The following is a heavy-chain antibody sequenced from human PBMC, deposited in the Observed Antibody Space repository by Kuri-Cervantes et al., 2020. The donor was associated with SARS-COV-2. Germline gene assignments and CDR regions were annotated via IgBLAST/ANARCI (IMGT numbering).Heavy chain of an antibody. CDR1: GFTFSDYY. J-gene: IGHJ1*01. V-gene: IGHV3-11*04. CDR3: ARAQNTYGSGSYMYFQH. D-gene: IGHD3-10*01. Sequence: GESLKISCAASGFTFSDYYMSWIRQAPGKGLEWVSYISSSGSTIYYADSVKGRFTISRDNAKNSLYLQMNSLRAEDTAVYYCARAQNTYGSGSYMYFQHWGQGTLVTVSS. CDR2: ISSSGSTI.